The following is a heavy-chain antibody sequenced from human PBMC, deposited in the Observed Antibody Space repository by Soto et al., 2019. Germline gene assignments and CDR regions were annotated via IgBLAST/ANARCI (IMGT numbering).Heavy chain of an antibody. J-gene: IGHJ5*02. CDR2: IKSKTDGGTT. V-gene: IGHV3-15*07. D-gene: IGHD2-2*01. CDR3: TTDPSGLVPAVQNWFDP. CDR1: GFTFSNAW. Sequence: GGSLRLSCAASGFTFSNAWMNWVRQAPGKGLEWVGRIKSKTDGGTTDYAAPVKGRLTISRDDSKNTLYLQMNSLKTEDTAVYYCTTDPSGLVPAVQNWFDPWGQGTLVTVSS.